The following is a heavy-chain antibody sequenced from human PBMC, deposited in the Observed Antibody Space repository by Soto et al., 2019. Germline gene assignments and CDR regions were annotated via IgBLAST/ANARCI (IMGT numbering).Heavy chain of an antibody. CDR2: IIDSGGYT. V-gene: IGHV3-23*01. CDR3: AKETYYYYGMDV. Sequence: GGSLRLSCAASGFTFSSSTMNWVRQAPGKGLEWVSAIIDSGGYTYYADSVKGRFTISRDNSKNTLYLQMNSLRAEDTALYYCAKETYYYYGMDVWGQGTTVTVS. CDR1: GFTFSSST. J-gene: IGHJ6*02.